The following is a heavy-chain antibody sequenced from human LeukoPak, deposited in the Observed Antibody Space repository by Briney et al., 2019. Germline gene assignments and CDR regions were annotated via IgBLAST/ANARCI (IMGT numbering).Heavy chain of an antibody. CDR1: GFTFSSYW. Sequence: PGGSLRLSCAASGFTFSSYWMHWVRQAPGKGLVWVSRINSDGSSTSYADSVKGRFTISRDNAKNTLYLQMNSLRAEDTAVYYCARAYYYDSSGYYPFDYWGQGNLVTVSS. CDR2: INSDGSST. CDR3: ARAYYYDSSGYYPFDY. J-gene: IGHJ4*02. D-gene: IGHD3-22*01. V-gene: IGHV3-74*01.